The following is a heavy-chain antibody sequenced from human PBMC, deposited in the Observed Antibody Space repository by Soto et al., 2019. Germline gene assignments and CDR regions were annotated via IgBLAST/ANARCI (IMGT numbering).Heavy chain of an antibody. CDR2: INPDTGVT. CDR1: GYSVSDYY. V-gene: IGHV1-2*04. D-gene: IGHD2-21*02. CDR3: VRSLRDFRYGLDV. J-gene: IGHJ6*02. Sequence: QVQLVQSGAEVKKPGAAVKVSCKASGYSVSDYYIYWVRPAPGQGLEWLGWINPDTGVTRFAQKFHGWVTMTSDSTISTAYMDLARLTSEGAAVYYCVRSLRDFRYGLDVWGQGTTVTVSS.